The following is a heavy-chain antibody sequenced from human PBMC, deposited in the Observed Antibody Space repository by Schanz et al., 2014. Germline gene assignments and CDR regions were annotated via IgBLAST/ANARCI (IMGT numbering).Heavy chain of an antibody. Sequence: EVQLVESGGGLVKPGGSLRLSCTASRIIFGTYSMNWIRQTPKGLERVSSINSRSNFIYYADSVKGRFTISRDNAKNSLYLQMNSLRAEDTAVYYCAGAVATIRADSFDIWGQGTMVAVSS. CDR3: AGAVATIRADSFDI. CDR1: RIIFGTYS. CDR2: INSRSNFI. V-gene: IGHV3-21*01. D-gene: IGHD5-12*01. J-gene: IGHJ3*02.